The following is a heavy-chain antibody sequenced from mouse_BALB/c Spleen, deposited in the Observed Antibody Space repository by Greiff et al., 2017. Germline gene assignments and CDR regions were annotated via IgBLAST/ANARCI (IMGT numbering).Heavy chain of an antibody. CDR2: ISTYYGDA. D-gene: IGHD6-1*01. Sequence: QVQLQQSGAELVRPGVSVKISCKGSGYTFTDYAMHWVKQSHAKSLEWIGVISTYYGDASYNQKFKGKATMTVDKSSSTAYMELARLTSEDSAIYYCARSPSCQAWFAYWGQGTLVTVSA. J-gene: IGHJ3*01. CDR1: GYTFTDYA. V-gene: IGHV1S137*01. CDR3: ARSPSCQAWFAY.